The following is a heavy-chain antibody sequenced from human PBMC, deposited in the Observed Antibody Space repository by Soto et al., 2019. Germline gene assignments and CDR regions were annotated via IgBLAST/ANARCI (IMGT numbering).Heavy chain of an antibody. CDR1: GYSFTSYW. V-gene: IGHV5-10-1*01. Sequence: EVQLVQSGAEVKKPGESLRISCKGSGYSFTSYWISWVRQMPGKGLEWMGRIDPSDSYTNYSPSFQGHVTISADKSISTAYLQLSSLKASDTAMSYCARLAMATRRGYYGMDVWGQGTTVTVSS. D-gene: IGHD5-12*01. CDR2: IDPSDSYT. CDR3: ARLAMATRRGYYGMDV. J-gene: IGHJ6*02.